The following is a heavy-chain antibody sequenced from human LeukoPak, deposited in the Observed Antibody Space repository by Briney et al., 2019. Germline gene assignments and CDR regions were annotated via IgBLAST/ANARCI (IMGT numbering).Heavy chain of an antibody. Sequence: GGSLRLSCAASGFTFSSYSMNWVRQAPGKGLEWVSSISSSSSYIYYADSVKGRFTISRDNAKNSLYLQINSLRAEDTAVYYCARASLLWFGETLYYFDYWGQGTLVTVSS. D-gene: IGHD3-10*01. V-gene: IGHV3-21*01. CDR3: ARASLLWFGETLYYFDY. CDR2: ISSSSSYI. J-gene: IGHJ4*02. CDR1: GFTFSSYS.